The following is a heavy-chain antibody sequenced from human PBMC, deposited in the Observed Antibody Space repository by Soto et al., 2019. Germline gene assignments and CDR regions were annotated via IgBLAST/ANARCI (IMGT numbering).Heavy chain of an antibody. J-gene: IGHJ4*02. D-gene: IGHD6-19*01. CDR3: ATSSGPQSPIGDH. CDR2: ISYSGNT. Sequence: QVQLQESGPGLVKPSETLSLTCTVSGVSITSYYWSWIRQSPGKGLEWIGFISYSGNTNYNPSLKRRVIISRDTSRNEFSLRLTSVTAADTAVYYCATSSGPQSPIGDHWGQGTLVTVSS. CDR1: GVSITSYY. V-gene: IGHV4-59*08.